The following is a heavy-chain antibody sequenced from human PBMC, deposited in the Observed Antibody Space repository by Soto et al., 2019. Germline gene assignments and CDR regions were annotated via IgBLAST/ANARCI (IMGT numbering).Heavy chain of an antibody. CDR3: ARETYGVETHWFDP. D-gene: IGHD4-17*01. CDR1: GGSFSGYY. J-gene: IGHJ5*02. V-gene: IGHV4-34*01. Sequence: PXATLSLTCAVYGGSFSGYYWSWIRQPPGKGLEWIGEINHSGSTNYNPSLKSRVTISVDTSKNQFSLKLSSVAAADTAVYYCARETYGVETHWFDPWGQGTLVTVSS. CDR2: INHSGST.